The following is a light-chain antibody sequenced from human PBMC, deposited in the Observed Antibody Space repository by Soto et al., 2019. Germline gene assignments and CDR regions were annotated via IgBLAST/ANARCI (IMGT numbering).Light chain of an antibody. CDR2: WAS. CDR1: QSVLYSSKNKNY. Sequence: DIVMTQSPDSLAVSLGERATINCKSSQSVLYSSKNKNYLAWYQQKPGQPPKLLIYWASTRESGVPDRFSGSGSGTDFTLTISSLQTEDVALYYCQQYHTTPWTFGQGTKVEIK. V-gene: IGKV4-1*01. J-gene: IGKJ1*01. CDR3: QQYHTTPWT.